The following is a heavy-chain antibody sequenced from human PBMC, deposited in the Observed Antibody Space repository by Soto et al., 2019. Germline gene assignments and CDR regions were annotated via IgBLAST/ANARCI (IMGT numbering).Heavy chain of an antibody. CDR1: SGSFSGRF. Sequence: SETLSLTCAVYSGSFSGRFWSWIRQPPGKGLEWIGEINLAGGTNYNPSLKSRVTISIDKSNNQFFLKLTSVTAADKAVYYCARNQRIYDILTGYYKGPFDSWGQGTLVT. V-gene: IGHV4-34*01. D-gene: IGHD3-9*01. CDR2: INLAGGT. J-gene: IGHJ4*02. CDR3: ARNQRIYDILTGYYKGPFDS.